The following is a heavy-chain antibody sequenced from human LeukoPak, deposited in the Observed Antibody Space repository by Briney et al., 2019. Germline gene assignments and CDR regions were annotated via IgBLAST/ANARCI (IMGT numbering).Heavy chain of an antibody. CDR1: GGSISSSSYY. Sequence: SETLSLTCTVSGGSISSSSYYWGWIRQPPGKGLEWIGSIYYSGSTYYNPSLKSRVTISVDTSKNQFSLKLSSVTAADTAVYYCAREIDIYVWGSYRPYYFDYWGQGTLVTVSS. J-gene: IGHJ4*02. CDR2: IYYSGST. CDR3: AREIDIYVWGSYRPYYFDY. D-gene: IGHD3-16*02. V-gene: IGHV4-39*02.